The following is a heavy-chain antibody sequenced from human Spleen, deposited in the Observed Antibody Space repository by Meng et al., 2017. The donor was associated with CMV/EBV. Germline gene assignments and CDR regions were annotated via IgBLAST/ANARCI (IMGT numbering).Heavy chain of an antibody. CDR2: IIPILGIA. V-gene: IGHV1-69*10. CDR3: ARVGQQLVLGNWFDP. Sequence: SVKVSCKASGGTFSSYAISWVRQAPGQGLEWMGVIIPILGIANYAXKFXGRVKXXADQSTSTAYMELSSLRSEDTAVYYCARVGQQLVLGNWFDPWGQGTLVTVSS. D-gene: IGHD6-13*01. CDR1: GGTFSSYA. J-gene: IGHJ5*02.